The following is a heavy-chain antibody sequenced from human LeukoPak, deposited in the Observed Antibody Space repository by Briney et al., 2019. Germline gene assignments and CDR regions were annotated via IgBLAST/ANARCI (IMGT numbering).Heavy chain of an antibody. J-gene: IGHJ6*02. CDR2: ISAYNGNT. V-gene: IGHV1-18*01. CDR3: ARDIVVVVAATGQYYYYGMDV. D-gene: IGHD2-15*01. CDR1: GYTFTSYG. Sequence: ASVKVSCKASGYTFTSYGISWVRQAPGQGLEWMGWISAYNGNTNYAQKLQGRVTMTRDTSTSTVYMELSSLRSEDTAVYYCARDIVVVVAATGQYYYYGMDVWGQGTTVTVSS.